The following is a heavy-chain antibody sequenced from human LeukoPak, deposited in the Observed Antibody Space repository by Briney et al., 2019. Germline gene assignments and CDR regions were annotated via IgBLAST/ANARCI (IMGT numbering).Heavy chain of an antibody. CDR1: GDTVSSNSAA. CDR2: TYYRSKWYN. Sequence: SQTLSLTCAISGDTVSSNSAAWNWFRQSPSRGLEWLGRTYYRSKWYNDYAVSVKSRITINPDTSKDQFSLQLNSVTPEDTAVYYCARGVRYGTSEGWFDPWGQGTLVTVSS. J-gene: IGHJ5*02. V-gene: IGHV6-1*01. CDR3: ARGVRYGTSEGWFDP. D-gene: IGHD5-18*01.